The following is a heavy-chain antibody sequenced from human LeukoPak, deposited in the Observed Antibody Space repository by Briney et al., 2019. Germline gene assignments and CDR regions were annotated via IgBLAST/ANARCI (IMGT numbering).Heavy chain of an antibody. J-gene: IGHJ6*02. D-gene: IGHD3-3*01. CDR1: GFTFNSNG. CDR2: ISPDGGAE. CDR3: TKDANTYYDFWSGYPHYYFGMDV. Sequence: GRSLRLSCAASGFTFNSNGLHWVRQAPGKGPEWVAVISPDGGAESHGDSVKGRFTISRDKSKNTLYLQINNLRPEDTAVYFCTKDANTYYDFWSGYPHYYFGMDVWSQGTTVIVSS. V-gene: IGHV3-30*18.